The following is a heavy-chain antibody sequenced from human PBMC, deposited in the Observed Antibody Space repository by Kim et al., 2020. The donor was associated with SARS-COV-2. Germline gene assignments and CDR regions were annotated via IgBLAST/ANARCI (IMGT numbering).Heavy chain of an antibody. J-gene: IGHJ3*02. CDR1: GFTFSSYA. D-gene: IGHD4-17*01. CDR2: ISSNGGST. Sequence: GGSLRLSCSASGFTFSSYAMHWVRQAPGKGLEYVSAISSNGGSTYYADSVKGRFTISRDNSKNTLYLQMSSLRAEDTAVYYCVKDLEPQDYGGNSEYLDAFDIWGQGTMVTVSS. CDR3: VKDLEPQDYGGNSEYLDAFDI. V-gene: IGHV3-64D*06.